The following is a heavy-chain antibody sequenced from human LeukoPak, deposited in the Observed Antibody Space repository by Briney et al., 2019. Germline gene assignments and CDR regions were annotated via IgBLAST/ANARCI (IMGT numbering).Heavy chain of an antibody. D-gene: IGHD1-26*01. CDR3: ARDFSSGSYYVYPDY. J-gene: IGHJ4*02. Sequence: SETLSLTCTVSGGSISSYYWSWIRQPAGKGLERIGRIYTSGSTNYNPSLKSRVTMSVDTSKNQFSLKLSSVTAADTAVYYCARDFSSGSYYVYPDYWGQGTLVTVSS. CDR2: IYTSGST. V-gene: IGHV4-4*07. CDR1: GGSISSYY.